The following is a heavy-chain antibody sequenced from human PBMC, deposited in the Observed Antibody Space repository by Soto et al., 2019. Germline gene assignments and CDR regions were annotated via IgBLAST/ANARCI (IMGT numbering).Heavy chain of an antibody. J-gene: IGHJ4*02. CDR1: NYSISSGYY. D-gene: IGHD2-21*02. CDR2: MYHSGTT. Sequence: SETLSLTCTVSNYSISSGYYWGWIRQSPGEGLEWIVRMYHSGTTYYNPSLKSRVTISIDTSKNQFSLKLSSVTAADTAVYYRARIRHGVTAKRAGYYFDYWGQGTLVTVSS. V-gene: IGHV4-38-2*02. CDR3: ARIRHGVTAKRAGYYFDY.